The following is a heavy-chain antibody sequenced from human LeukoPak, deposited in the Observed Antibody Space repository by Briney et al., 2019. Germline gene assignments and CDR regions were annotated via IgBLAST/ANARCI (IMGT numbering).Heavy chain of an antibody. V-gene: IGHV3-72*01. J-gene: IGHJ4*02. D-gene: IGHD2-15*01. CDR3: ARGFCSGGTCYSGDY. CDR1: GFTLSDHY. Sequence: GGSLRLSCAASGFTLSDHYMDWVRQAPGKGLEWVGRIRNKANSYTTEYAASVKGRFTISRDDSKNSLYLQMDSLKTEDTAVYYCARGFCSGGTCYSGDYWGQGTLVTVSS. CDR2: IRNKANSYTT.